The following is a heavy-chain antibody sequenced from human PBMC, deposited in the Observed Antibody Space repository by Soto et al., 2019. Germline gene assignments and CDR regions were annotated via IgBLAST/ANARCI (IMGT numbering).Heavy chain of an antibody. J-gene: IGHJ4*02. D-gene: IGHD6-6*01. CDR2: ISGSDDST. Sequence: EVQLLESGGGLVQPGESLRLSCAASGFTFSSYAMSWVRQALGKGLEWVSVISGSDDSTYYADSVKGRFTISRDNSKNTLYLQMNSLRAEDTAVYYCAKRSSSFTFDYWGQGTLVTVSS. CDR1: GFTFSSYA. CDR3: AKRSSSFTFDY. V-gene: IGHV3-23*01.